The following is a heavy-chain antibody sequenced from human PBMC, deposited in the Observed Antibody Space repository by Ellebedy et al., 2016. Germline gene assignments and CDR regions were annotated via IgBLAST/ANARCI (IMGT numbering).Heavy chain of an antibody. CDR2: ISSSSSTI. J-gene: IGHJ1*01. CDR3: ARPGSFQWNAEYFQH. D-gene: IGHD1-1*01. V-gene: IGHV3-48*04. Sequence: GESLKISXAASGFTFSSYSMNWVRQAPGKGLEWVSYISSSSSTIYYADSVKGRFTISRDNAKNSLYLQMNSLRAEDTAVYYCARPGSFQWNAEYFQHWGQGTLVTVSS. CDR1: GFTFSSYS.